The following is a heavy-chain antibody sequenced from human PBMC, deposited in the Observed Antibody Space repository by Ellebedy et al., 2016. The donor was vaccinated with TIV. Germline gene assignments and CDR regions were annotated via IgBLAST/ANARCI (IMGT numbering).Heavy chain of an antibody. CDR3: ASARFCSSPTCPNPYGMDV. D-gene: IGHD2-2*01. Sequence: AASVKVSCKASGYTFTSYDINWLRQARGQGLEWMGGIMPIFSTPDYAQKFRGRVTITADESTTTAYMELSSLRSDDTAVYYCASARFCSSPTCPNPYGMDVWGQGTTVTVSS. V-gene: IGHV1-69*13. CDR1: GYTFTSYD. J-gene: IGHJ6*02. CDR2: IMPIFSTP.